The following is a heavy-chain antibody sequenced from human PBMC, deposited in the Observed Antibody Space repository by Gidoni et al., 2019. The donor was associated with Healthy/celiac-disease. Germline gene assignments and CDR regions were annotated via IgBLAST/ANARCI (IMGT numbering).Heavy chain of an antibody. CDR1: GFSLSNARMG. Sequence: QVTLKESGPVLVQPTETLTLTCTVSGFSLSNARMGVSWIRQPPGQALEWLAHIFSNDEKSYSTSLKSRLTISKDTAKSQVVLTMTNMDPVDTATYYCARIFRQLRRHDNNNWFDPWGQGTLVTVSS. J-gene: IGHJ5*02. V-gene: IGHV2-26*01. D-gene: IGHD2-2*01. CDR3: ARIFRQLRRHDNNNWFDP. CDR2: IFSNDEK.